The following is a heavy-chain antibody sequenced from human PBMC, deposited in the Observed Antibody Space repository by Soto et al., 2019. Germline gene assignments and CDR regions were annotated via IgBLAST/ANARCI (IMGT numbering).Heavy chain of an antibody. V-gene: IGHV1-18*01. J-gene: IGHJ4*02. CDR3: ARDFYCNDKRAYFDY. CDR2: ISVYNGNT. D-gene: IGHD1-1*01. CDR1: GYTFTSYG. Sequence: GASVQVSCKASGYTFTSYGISWVRQAPGQGLEWMGWISVYNGNTNYAQNLQGRVTMTTDTSTSPAYMELRSLRSDDTAVYYCARDFYCNDKRAYFDYWSQGSLIIVSS.